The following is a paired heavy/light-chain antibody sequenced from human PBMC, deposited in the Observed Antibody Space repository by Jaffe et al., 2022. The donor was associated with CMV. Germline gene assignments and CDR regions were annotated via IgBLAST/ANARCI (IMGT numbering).Heavy chain of an antibody. CDR2: IHYSGST. Sequence: QVQLQESGPGLGKSSETLSLTCTVSGGSISDHYWTWIRQPPGKGLEWIGYIHYSGSTNYNPSLKSRVTMSADTSKNQFSLRLNSVTASDTAVYYCARQAPNSNWFDPWGQGTLVTVSS. CDR3: ARQAPNSNWFDP. J-gene: IGHJ5*02. D-gene: IGHD4-4*01. V-gene: IGHV4-59*11. CDR1: GGSISDHY.
Light chain of an antibody. J-gene: IGLJ1*01. Sequence: QSVLTQPPSVSGAPGQRVTISCTGSSSNIGAGYDVHWYQQLPGTAPKLLIYHNTNRPSGVPDRFSGSQSGTSASLAITGLQAEDEADYYCQSYGRLSGYVFGTGTKVTVL. V-gene: IGLV1-40*01. CDR1: SSNIGAGYD. CDR2: HNT. CDR3: QSYGRLSGYV.